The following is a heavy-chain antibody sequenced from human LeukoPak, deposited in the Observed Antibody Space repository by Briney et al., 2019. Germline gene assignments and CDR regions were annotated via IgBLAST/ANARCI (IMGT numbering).Heavy chain of an antibody. J-gene: IGHJ4*02. CDR1: GFTFSNSA. CDR2: IRSKANSYAT. CDR3: TRQGLEGY. Sequence: PGGSLRLSCAASGFTFSNSAMNWVRQASGKGLEWVGRIRSKANSYATAYAASVKGRFTISRDDSKNTAYLQMNSLKTEDTAVYYCTRQGLEGYWGQGTLVTVSS. V-gene: IGHV3-73*01. D-gene: IGHD3/OR15-3a*01.